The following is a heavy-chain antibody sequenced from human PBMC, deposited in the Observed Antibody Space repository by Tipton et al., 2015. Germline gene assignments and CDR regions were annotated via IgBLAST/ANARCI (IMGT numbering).Heavy chain of an antibody. V-gene: IGHV4-38-2*01. D-gene: IGHD3-9*01. CDR1: AYSISSDYY. J-gene: IGHJ4*02. Sequence: TLSLTCAVSAYSISSDYYWGWIRQPPGKGLEWIGSISHSGNTYYNTSLKSRVTMSRDTSKNQFSLKLTSVTAADTAVYYCACQDYDSLTRDYQTVDYWGQGTLVTVSS. CDR3: ACQDYDSLTRDYQTVDY. CDR2: ISHSGNT.